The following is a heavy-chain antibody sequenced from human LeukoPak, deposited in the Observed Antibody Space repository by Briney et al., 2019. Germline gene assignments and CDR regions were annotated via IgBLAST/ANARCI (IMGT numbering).Heavy chain of an antibody. V-gene: IGHV3-23*01. CDR1: GFTFSSYA. J-gene: IGHJ4*02. D-gene: IGHD5-18*01. CDR3: AKGGGYSYADFDY. CDR2: IRGSGDRT. Sequence: GGSLRLSCAASGFTFSSYAMSWVRQAPGKGLEWVSAIRGSGDRTHYADSVKGRFTISRDNSKNTLYLQMNSLRAEDTAVYYCAKGGGYSYADFDYWGQGTLVTVSS.